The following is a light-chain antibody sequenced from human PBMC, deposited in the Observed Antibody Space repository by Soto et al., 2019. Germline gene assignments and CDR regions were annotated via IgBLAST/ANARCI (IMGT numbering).Light chain of an antibody. J-gene: IGLJ1*01. Sequence: QSALTQPASVSGSPGQSIAISCTGVRTDVADGYDYVSWYQQHPGQAPQLIIYDVSNRPPGVSDRFSGSKSGNTASLTISGLQAEDEAEYYCTSYTSSTPFYVFGIGTKVTVL. CDR2: DVS. CDR3: TSYTSSTPFYV. V-gene: IGLV2-14*03. CDR1: RTDVADGYDY.